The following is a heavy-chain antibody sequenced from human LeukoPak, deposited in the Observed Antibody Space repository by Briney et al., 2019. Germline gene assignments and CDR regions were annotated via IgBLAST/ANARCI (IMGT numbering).Heavy chain of an antibody. CDR3: ARVVTAAGLDL. V-gene: IGHV4-39*07. CDR1: GGPISGSVT. D-gene: IGHD6-19*01. J-gene: IGHJ5*02. Sequence: PSETLSLTCTVSGGPISGSVTWGWVRQPPGKGLEWIGNVHYDGRTAPNPSLKSRVTMSLDTSTNQFSLKLSSVTATDTALYYCARVVTAAGLDLWGQGTLVTVSS. CDR2: VHYDGRT.